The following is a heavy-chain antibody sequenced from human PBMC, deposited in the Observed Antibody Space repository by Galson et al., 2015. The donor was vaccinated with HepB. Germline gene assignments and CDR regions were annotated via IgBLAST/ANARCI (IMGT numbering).Heavy chain of an antibody. CDR2: ISYDGSNK. Sequence: SLRLSCAASGFTFSSYAMHWVRQAPGKGLEWVAVISYDGSNKYYADSVKGRFTISRDSSKNTLYLQMNSLRAEDTAVYYCARDSTTVTTSYWFDPWGQGTLVTVSS. CDR1: GFTFSSYA. CDR3: ARDSTTVTTSYWFDP. J-gene: IGHJ5*02. D-gene: IGHD4-17*01. V-gene: IGHV3-30-3*01.